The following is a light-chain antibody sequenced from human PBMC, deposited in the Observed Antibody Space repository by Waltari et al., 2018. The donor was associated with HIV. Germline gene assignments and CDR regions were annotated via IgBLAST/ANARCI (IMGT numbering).Light chain of an antibody. V-gene: IGKV2-24*01. CDR1: ERLEHTDGNTY. CDR3: MQAKEFPFT. CDR2: KIS. Sequence: IEMTQTPLSSPVTLGQTASISCRSSERLEHTDGNTYLSWLYQRPGQPPRLLIYKISNRLSGVADRFIGTGAGTNFTLRISRVTSEDVGIYYCMQAKEFPFTFGEGTRLEI. J-gene: IGKJ2*01.